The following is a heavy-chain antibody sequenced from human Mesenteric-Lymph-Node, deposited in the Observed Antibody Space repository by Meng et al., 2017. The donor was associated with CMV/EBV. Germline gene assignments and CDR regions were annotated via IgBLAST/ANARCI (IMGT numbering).Heavy chain of an antibody. Sequence: ASVKVSCKASGYTFTRIGITWVRQVPGQGLEWMGWISPNNGNTYYAQKFQGRVTMTTDTSTSTAYMELRSLRSDDTAVYYCARPLVVVPAVDFDYWGQGTLVTVSS. CDR1: GYTFTRIG. CDR3: ARPLVVVPAVDFDY. J-gene: IGHJ4*02. D-gene: IGHD2-2*01. CDR2: ISPNNGNT. V-gene: IGHV1-18*01.